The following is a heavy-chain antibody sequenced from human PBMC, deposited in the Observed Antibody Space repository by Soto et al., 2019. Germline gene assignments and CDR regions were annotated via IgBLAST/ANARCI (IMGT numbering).Heavy chain of an antibody. V-gene: IGHV3-66*02. J-gene: IGHJ4*02. Sequence: GASLRLSCAASGVTVSSNYMSWVRQAPGKGLEWVSVIYSGGSTYYADSVKGRFTISRDNSKNTLYLQMNSLRTEDTAVYYCARALDFWSAYFDYWGQGSLVTVSS. CDR3: ARALDFWSAYFDY. CDR2: IYSGGST. D-gene: IGHD3-3*01. CDR1: GVTVSSNY.